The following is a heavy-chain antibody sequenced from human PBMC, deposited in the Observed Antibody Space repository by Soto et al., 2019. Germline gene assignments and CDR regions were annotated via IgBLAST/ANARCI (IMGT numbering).Heavy chain of an antibody. V-gene: IGHV3-23*01. Sequence: QSGGSLRLSCAPAGFTLSNYAMSWVRPPPGKGLQWVSTISGNGASTYYGDSVKGRFTLSTDNSENTLFLQMGSLRAEDTAVYYCAKGDLLTGVAHFDYWGQGTLVTVSS. CDR3: AKGDLLTGVAHFDY. CDR1: GFTLSNYA. D-gene: IGHD7-27*01. J-gene: IGHJ4*02. CDR2: ISGNGAST.